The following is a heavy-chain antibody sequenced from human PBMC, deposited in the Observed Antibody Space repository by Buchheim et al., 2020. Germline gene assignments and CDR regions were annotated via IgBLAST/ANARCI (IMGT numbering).Heavy chain of an antibody. CDR2: IKEDGSEK. V-gene: IGHV3-7*01. Sequence: EVQLVESGGGLVQPGGSLRLSCAASGFTFSSYWISWVRQAPGKGLEWVANIKEDGSEKYYVDSVKGRFTISRDNAKRSLDLQMNSLRAEDTAVYYCARDRGWLQFDYWGQGTL. D-gene: IGHD6-19*01. CDR3: ARDRGWLQFDY. CDR1: GFTFSSYW. J-gene: IGHJ4*02.